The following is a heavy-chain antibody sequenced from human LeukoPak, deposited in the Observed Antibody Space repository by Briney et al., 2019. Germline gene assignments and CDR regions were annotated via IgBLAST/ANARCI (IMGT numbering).Heavy chain of an antibody. J-gene: IGHJ4*02. Sequence: SVKVSCKASGGTFSSYAISWVRQAPGQGLEWMGGISPIFGTANYAQKFQGRGTITADESTSTAYMELSSLRSEDTAVYYCARDLNYGDFLQPDYWGQGTLVTVSS. D-gene: IGHD4-17*01. CDR2: ISPIFGTA. CDR1: GGTFSSYA. V-gene: IGHV1-69*13. CDR3: ARDLNYGDFLQPDY.